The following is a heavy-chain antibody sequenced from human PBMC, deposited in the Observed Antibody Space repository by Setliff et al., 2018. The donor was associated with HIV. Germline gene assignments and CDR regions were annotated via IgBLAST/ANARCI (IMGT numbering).Heavy chain of an antibody. V-gene: IGHV1-8*02. CDR2: MNPNSGNT. CDR1: GYTFTSYD. D-gene: IGHD3-22*01. Sequence: EASVKVSCKASGYTFTSYDINWVRQATGQGLEWMGWMNPNSGNTGYAQKFQGRVTMTRNTSISTAYMELSSLRSEDTAVYYCARVKYYDSSGYSIGAFDIWGQGTMVTVSS. CDR3: ARVKYYDSSGYSIGAFDI. J-gene: IGHJ3*02.